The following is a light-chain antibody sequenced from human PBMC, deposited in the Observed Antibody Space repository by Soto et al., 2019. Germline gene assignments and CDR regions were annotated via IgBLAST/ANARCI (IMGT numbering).Light chain of an antibody. J-gene: IGLJ1*01. Sequence: QSALTQPASVCGSPGQSITISCTGTSSDVGSYNLVSWYQQHPGKAPKLMIYEGSKRPSGVSNRFSGSKSGNTASLTISGLQAEDEADYYCCSYAGSPVFGTGTKLTVL. CDR2: EGS. V-gene: IGLV2-23*01. CDR3: CSYAGSPV. CDR1: SSDVGSYNL.